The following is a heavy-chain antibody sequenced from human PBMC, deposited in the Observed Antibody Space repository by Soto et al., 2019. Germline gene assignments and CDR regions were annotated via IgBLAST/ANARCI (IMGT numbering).Heavy chain of an antibody. Sequence: SETLSLTCSVSGDSISNSRFYWTWIRQPPGTGLEWIGEINHSGSTNYNPSLKSRVTISVDTSKNQFSLKLTSVTAADTAVYYCARDKITGLFDYWGQGTLVT. D-gene: IGHD2-8*02. CDR1: GDSISNSRFY. J-gene: IGHJ4*02. CDR2: INHSGST. V-gene: IGHV4-39*07. CDR3: ARDKITGLFDY.